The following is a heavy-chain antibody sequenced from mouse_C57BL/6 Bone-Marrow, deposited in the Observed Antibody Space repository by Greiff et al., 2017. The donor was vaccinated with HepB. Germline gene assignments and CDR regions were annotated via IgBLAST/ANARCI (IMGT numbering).Heavy chain of an antibody. V-gene: IGHV1-81*01. CDR3: AREGNWERDY. CDR1: GYTFTSYG. CDR2: IYPRSGNT. Sequence: VKLMESGAELARPGASVKLSCKASGYTFTSYGISWVKQRTGQGLEWIGEIYPRSGNTYYNEKFKGKATLTADKSSSTAYMELRSLTSEDSAVYFCAREGNWERDYWGQGTTLTVSS. D-gene: IGHD4-1*01. J-gene: IGHJ2*01.